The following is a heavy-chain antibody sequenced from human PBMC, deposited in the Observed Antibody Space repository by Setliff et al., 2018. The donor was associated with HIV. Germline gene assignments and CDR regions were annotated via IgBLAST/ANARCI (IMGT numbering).Heavy chain of an antibody. CDR3: ATIRAYYYDSSGQEYFQY. CDR2: FDPEDGET. D-gene: IGHD3-22*01. CDR1: GYSLTDLS. J-gene: IGHJ1*01. V-gene: IGHV1-24*01. Sequence: ASVKVSCKVSGYSLTDLSIHWVRQAPGKGLEWMGGFDPEDGETVYAQKLQGRVTITEDTSTDTAYMESSSLRSEDTAMYYCATIRAYYYDSSGQEYFQYWGHGTLVTVSS.